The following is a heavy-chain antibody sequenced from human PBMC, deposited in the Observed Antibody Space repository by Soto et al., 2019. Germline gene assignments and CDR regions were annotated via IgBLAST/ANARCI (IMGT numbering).Heavy chain of an antibody. V-gene: IGHV4-31*03. D-gene: IGHD3-10*01. Sequence: SETLSLTCTVSGGSISSGGYYWSWIRQHPGKGLEWIGYIYYSGSTYYNPSLKSRVTISVDTSKNQFSLKLSSVTAADTAVYYCARVTMDWFDPWGQGTLVTVSS. CDR3: ARVTMDWFDP. CDR1: GGSISSGGYY. CDR2: IYYSGST. J-gene: IGHJ5*02.